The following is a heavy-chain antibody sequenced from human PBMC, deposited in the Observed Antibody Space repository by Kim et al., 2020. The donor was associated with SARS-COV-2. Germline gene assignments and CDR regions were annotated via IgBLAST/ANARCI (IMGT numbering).Heavy chain of an antibody. CDR3: ARDANMVRGVIHYYYYGMDV. CDR1: GYTFTSYG. Sequence: ASVKVSCKASGYTFTSYGISWVRQAPGQGLEWMGWISAYNGNTNYAQKLQGRVTMTTDTSTSTAYMELRSLRSDDTAVYYCARDANMVRGVIHYYYYGMDVWGQGTTVTVSS. J-gene: IGHJ6*02. D-gene: IGHD3-10*01. V-gene: IGHV1-18*04. CDR2: ISAYNGNT.